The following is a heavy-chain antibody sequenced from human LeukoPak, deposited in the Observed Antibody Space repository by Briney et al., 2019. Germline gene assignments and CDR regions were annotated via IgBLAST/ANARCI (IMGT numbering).Heavy chain of an antibody. V-gene: IGHV3-23*01. CDR3: AKAGDCSSTSCLHALFDC. CDR2: ISGSGGST. D-gene: IGHD2-2*01. J-gene: IGHJ4*02. CDR1: GFTFSTYA. Sequence: GGSLRLSCVASGFTFSTYAMNWVRQAPGKGLEWVSAISGSGGSTYYADSVKGRFTISRDNSKNTLNLQMNSLRAEDTAVYYCAKAGDCSSTSCLHALFDCWGQGTLVTVSS.